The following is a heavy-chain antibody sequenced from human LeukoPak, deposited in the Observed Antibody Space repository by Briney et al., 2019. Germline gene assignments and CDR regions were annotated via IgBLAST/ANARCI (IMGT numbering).Heavy chain of an antibody. CDR3: AVIPPVAVAGPRNAFDI. Sequence: PGGSLRLSCAAFGFTFDDYGMSWVRQAPGKGLEWVSGINWNGGSTGYADSVKGRFTISRDNAKNSLYLQMNSLRAEDTALYYCAVIPPVAVAGPRNAFDIWGQGTMVTVSS. V-gene: IGHV3-20*04. J-gene: IGHJ3*02. D-gene: IGHD6-19*01. CDR1: GFTFDDYG. CDR2: INWNGGST.